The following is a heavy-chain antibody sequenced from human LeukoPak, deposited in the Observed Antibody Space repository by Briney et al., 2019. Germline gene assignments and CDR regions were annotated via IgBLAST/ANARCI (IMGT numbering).Heavy chain of an antibody. J-gene: IGHJ6*02. Sequence: ASVKVSCKAPGYTFTSYGISWVRQAPGQGLEWMGWISAYNGNTNYAQKLQGRVTMTTDTSTSTAYMELRSLRSDDTAVYYCARDLKLHSRGRYGMDVWGQGTTVTVSS. CDR2: ISAYNGNT. CDR3: ARDLKLHSRGRYGMDV. V-gene: IGHV1-18*01. D-gene: IGHD6-19*01. CDR1: GYTFTSYG.